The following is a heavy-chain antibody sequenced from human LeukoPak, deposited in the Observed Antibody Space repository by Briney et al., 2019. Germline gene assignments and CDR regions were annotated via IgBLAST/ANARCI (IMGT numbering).Heavy chain of an antibody. J-gene: IGHJ4*02. V-gene: IGHV4-39*02. CDR3: ARESNFVILDY. CDR2: IYSSGIT. D-gene: IGHD3-3*02. CDR1: GGSISSRSYY. Sequence: SETPSLTCTVSGGSISSRSYYWGWIRQPPGEGLEWIANIYSSGITYQNPSLKSRVTISVDTSKTHFSLKLSSVTAADTAVYYCARESNFVILDYWGQGTLVTVSS.